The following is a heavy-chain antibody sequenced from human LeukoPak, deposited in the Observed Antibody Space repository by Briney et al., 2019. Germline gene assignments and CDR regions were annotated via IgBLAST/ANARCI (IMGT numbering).Heavy chain of an antibody. CDR2: ISHSSGII. J-gene: IGHJ4*02. V-gene: IGHV3-48*01. Sequence: PGGSLRLSCSASGLTLSGYWMHWVRQGPGKGLEWVSYISHSSGIIYYADSVKGRFTISRDNAKNSLYLHLNSLRPEDTAVYYCARGPLTGDGRLDYWGPGTLVTASS. CDR1: GLTLSGYW. CDR3: ARGPLTGDGRLDY. D-gene: IGHD3-9*01.